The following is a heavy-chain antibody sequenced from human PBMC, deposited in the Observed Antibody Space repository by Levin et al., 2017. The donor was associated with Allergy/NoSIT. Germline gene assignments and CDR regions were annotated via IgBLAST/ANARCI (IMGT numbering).Heavy chain of an antibody. CDR2: IDPIDSYT. V-gene: IGHV5-10-1*01. D-gene: IGHD3-10*01. J-gene: IGHJ3*02. CDR1: GYIFTNYW. Sequence: GESLKISCKGSGYIFTNYWISWVRQMPGKGLEWMGKIDPIDSYTNYSPSFQGHVTISADKSITTAYLQWSSLKASDTAMYYCARRFTMVRGVVNDAFDIWGQGTIVTVSS. CDR3: ARRFTMVRGVVNDAFDI.